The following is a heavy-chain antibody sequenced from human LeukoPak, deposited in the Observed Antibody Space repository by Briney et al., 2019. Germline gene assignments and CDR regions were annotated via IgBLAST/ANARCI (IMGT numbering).Heavy chain of an antibody. J-gene: IGHJ6*02. CDR1: GGSISSGGYY. CDR2: IYYSGST. CDR3: ARGHRPRGYSYGYYYYYGMDV. V-gene: IGHV4-31*03. D-gene: IGHD5-18*01. Sequence: PSETLSLTCTVSGGSISSGGYYWSWIRQHPGKGLEWIGYIYYSGSTYYNPSLKSRVTISVDTSKNQFSLKLSSVTAADTAVYYCARGHRPRGYSYGYYYYYGMDVWGQGTTVTVSS.